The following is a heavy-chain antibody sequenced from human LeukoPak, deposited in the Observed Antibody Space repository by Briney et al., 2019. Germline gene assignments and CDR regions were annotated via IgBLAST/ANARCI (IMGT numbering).Heavy chain of an antibody. CDR3: ARWTAGYDFWSGQYGGFDY. J-gene: IGHJ4*02. Sequence: PGGSLRLSCAVSGFTFSSYWMSWVRQAPGKGLEWVANIKQDGSEKYLVDSVKGRFTISRDNAKNSLYLQMESLRAEDTAVYYCARWTAGYDFWSGQYGGFDYWGQGTLVTVSS. D-gene: IGHD3-3*01. CDR2: IKQDGSEK. V-gene: IGHV3-7*05. CDR1: GFTFSSYW.